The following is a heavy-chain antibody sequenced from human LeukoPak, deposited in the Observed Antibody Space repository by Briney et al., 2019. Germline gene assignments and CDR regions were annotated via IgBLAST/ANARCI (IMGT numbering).Heavy chain of an antibody. D-gene: IGHD5-12*01. CDR3: AKDGYSGYDPRGDLGDY. CDR1: GFTFSSYA. J-gene: IGHJ4*02. V-gene: IGHV3-23*01. CDR2: ISGSGGST. Sequence: PGGSLRLSCAASGFTFSSYAMSWVRQAPGKGLEWVSAISGSGGSTYYADSVKGRFTISRDNSKNTLYLQMNSLRAEDTAVYYCAKDGYSGYDPRGDLGDYWGQGTLVTVSS.